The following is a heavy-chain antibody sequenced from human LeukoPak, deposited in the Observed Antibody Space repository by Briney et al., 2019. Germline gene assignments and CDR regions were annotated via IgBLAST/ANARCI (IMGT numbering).Heavy chain of an antibody. D-gene: IGHD3-16*02. J-gene: IGHJ4*02. V-gene: IGHV3-30*04. CDR3: ARDRYDYVWGSYRYHFDY. CDR2: ISYDGSNK. CDR1: GFTFSSYA. Sequence: PGRSLRLSCAASGFTFSSYAMHWVRQAPGKGLEWVAVISYDGSNKYYADSVKGRFTISRDNSKNTLYLQMNSLRAEDTAVYYCARDRYDYVWGSYRYHFDYWGQGTLVTVSS.